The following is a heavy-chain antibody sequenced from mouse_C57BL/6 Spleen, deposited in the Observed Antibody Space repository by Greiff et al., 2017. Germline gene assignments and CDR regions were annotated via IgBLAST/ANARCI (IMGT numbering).Heavy chain of an antibody. Sequence: VQLQESGAELVKPGASVKISFKASGYAFSSYWMNWVKQRPGKGLEWIGQIYPGDGDTNYNGKFKGKATLTADKSSSTAYMQLSSLTSEDSAVYFCARSEEITTVVFDYWGQGTTLTVSS. V-gene: IGHV1-80*01. CDR2: IYPGDGDT. CDR1: GYAFSSYW. J-gene: IGHJ2*01. D-gene: IGHD1-1*01. CDR3: ARSEEITTVVFDY.